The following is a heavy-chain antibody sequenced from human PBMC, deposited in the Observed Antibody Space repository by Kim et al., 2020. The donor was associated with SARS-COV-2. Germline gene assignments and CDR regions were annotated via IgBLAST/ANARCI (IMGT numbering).Heavy chain of an antibody. V-gene: IGHV3-7*01. CDR2: ITKDGSAT. D-gene: IGHD1-26*01. J-gene: IGHJ5*02. CDR3: ARGLLISGAFYFDP. Sequence: GGSLRLSCAASGFIFSDYWMNWVRQAPGKGLEWVAYITKDGSATFYVDSVKGRFTISRDNAKKSLYLRLDSLRAEDTAVYYCARGLLISGAFYFDPWGQGTQVTVS. CDR1: GFIFSDYW.